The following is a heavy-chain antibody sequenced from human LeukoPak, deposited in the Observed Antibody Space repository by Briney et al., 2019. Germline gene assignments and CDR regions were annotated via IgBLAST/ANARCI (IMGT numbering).Heavy chain of an antibody. CDR3: ARDRTIAAAGTPADY. J-gene: IGHJ4*02. CDR1: GFTFSSYG. D-gene: IGHD6-13*01. V-gene: IGHV3-30*02. CDR2: IRYDGSNK. Sequence: GGSLRLSCAASGFTFSSYGMHWVRQAPGKGLEWVAFIRYDGSNKYYADSVKGRFTISRDNSKNTLHLQMNSLRAEDTAIYYCARDRTIAAAGTPADYWGQGTLVTVSS.